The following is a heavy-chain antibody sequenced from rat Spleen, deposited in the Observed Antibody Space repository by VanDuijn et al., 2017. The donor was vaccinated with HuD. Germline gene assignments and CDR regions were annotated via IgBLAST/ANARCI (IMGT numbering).Heavy chain of an antibody. CDR1: GFKFNYYW. V-gene: IGHV5-31*01. D-gene: IGHD1-4*01. CDR2: ITNTGSST. J-gene: IGHJ2*01. CDR3: ARETGYNSYFDY. Sequence: EVQLVESGGGLVQPGRSLKLSCVASGFKFNYYWMTWIRQAPGKGLEWVASITNTGSSTYYPDSVKGRFTISRDNAKNTLYLQMDSLRSEDTATYYCARETGYNSYFDYWGQGVMVTVSS.